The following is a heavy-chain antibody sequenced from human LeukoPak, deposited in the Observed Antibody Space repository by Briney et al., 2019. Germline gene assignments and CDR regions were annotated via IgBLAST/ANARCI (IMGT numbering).Heavy chain of an antibody. CDR1: GGTFSSYA. CDR2: IIPIFGTA. J-gene: IGHJ4*02. CDR3: ARDRQLLLDY. D-gene: IGHD2-2*01. V-gene: IGHV1-69*05. Sequence: ASVKVSCKASGGTFSSYAISWVRQAPGQGLEWMGGIIPIFGTANYAQKFQGRVTITTDESTSTANMELSSLRSEDTAVYYCARDRQLLLDYWGQGTLVTVSS.